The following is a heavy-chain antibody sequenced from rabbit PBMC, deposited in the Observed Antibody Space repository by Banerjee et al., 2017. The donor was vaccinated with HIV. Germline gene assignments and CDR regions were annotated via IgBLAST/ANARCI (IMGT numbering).Heavy chain of an antibody. CDR1: GFDFSSYG. CDR3: ARDQDTYGYAGYAYAMSRYGMDL. J-gene: IGHJ6*01. CDR2: INIDSGNS. Sequence: QEQLVESGGGLVTLGGSLTLTCKASGFDFSSYGISWVRQAPGKGLEWIGYINIDSGNSYYASWAKGRFTISKTSSTTVTLQMASLTAADTATYFCARDQDTYGYAGYAYAMSRYGMDLWGQGTLVTVS. D-gene: IGHD6-1*01. V-gene: IGHV1S45*01.